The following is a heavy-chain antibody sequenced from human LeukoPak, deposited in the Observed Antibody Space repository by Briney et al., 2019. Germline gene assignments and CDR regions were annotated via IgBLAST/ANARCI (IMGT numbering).Heavy chain of an antibody. CDR2: ISDSGSTT. J-gene: IGHJ4*02. CDR1: GFIFSTYK. CDR3: ARSITMIRGATLSIDY. Sequence: GGSLRLSCTASGFIFSTYKMTWVRQAPGKGLEWVSDISDSGSTTNYANSVKGRFTISRENAQNSLFLQMNSLRDDDTAVYYCARSITMIRGATLSIDYWGLGSLITVSS. V-gene: IGHV3-48*02. D-gene: IGHD3-10*01.